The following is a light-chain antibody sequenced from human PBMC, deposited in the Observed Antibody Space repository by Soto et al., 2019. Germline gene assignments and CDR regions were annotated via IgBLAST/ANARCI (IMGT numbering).Light chain of an antibody. CDR3: HQYNTCPRT. CDR1: QSVSSN. CDR2: GAS. J-gene: IGKJ1*01. V-gene: IGKV3-15*01. Sequence: EIVMTQSAATLSVSPGERATLSCRASQSVSSNLAWYQQKPGQAPRLLIYGASTRATGIPARFSGSGFGTDFTLTIISLQSEDFAVYYWHQYNTCPRTFGQGTKVDIK.